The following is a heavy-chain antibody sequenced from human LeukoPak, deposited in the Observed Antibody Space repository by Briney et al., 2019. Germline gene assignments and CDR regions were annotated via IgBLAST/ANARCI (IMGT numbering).Heavy chain of an antibody. CDR2: ISAYNGNT. J-gene: IGHJ4*02. CDR3: ARPYYDSSAPPYDY. Sequence: ASVKVSCKASGYTFTSYGISWVRQAPGQGLEWMGWISAYNGNTNYAQKLQGRVTMTTDTSTSTAYMELRSLRSDDTAVYYCARPYYDSSAPPYDYWGQGTLVTVSS. CDR1: GYTFTSYG. D-gene: IGHD3-22*01. V-gene: IGHV1-18*01.